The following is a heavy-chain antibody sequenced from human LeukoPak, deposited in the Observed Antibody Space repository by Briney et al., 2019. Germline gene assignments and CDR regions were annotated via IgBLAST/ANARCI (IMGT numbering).Heavy chain of an antibody. J-gene: IGHJ4*02. CDR1: GYSFTADYW. CDR2: IHLVDSDV. D-gene: IGHD1-20*01. Sequence: GESLQISCQGFGYSFTADYWIGWVRQMPGTGLEWTAIIHLVDSDVRYSPSFQGHVTISADKSINTAYLQWSSLQASDTATYYCASALSGQYHWEYWGQGILVTVSS. V-gene: IGHV5-51*01. CDR3: ASALSGQYHWEY.